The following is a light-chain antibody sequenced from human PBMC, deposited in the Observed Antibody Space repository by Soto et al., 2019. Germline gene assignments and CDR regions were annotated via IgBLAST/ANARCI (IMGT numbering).Light chain of an antibody. V-gene: IGKV1-12*01. J-gene: IGKJ1*01. CDR1: QGISSW. CDR2: VAS. CDR3: QESYSTS. Sequence: DVEMTQCPCAVSSFVGDTVTISCRASQGISSWLAWYQQKPGKAPKLLIYVASNLQSGVPSRFSGSGSGTDFTLTISSLQPEDIATYYCQESYSTSFGQGTKVDIK.